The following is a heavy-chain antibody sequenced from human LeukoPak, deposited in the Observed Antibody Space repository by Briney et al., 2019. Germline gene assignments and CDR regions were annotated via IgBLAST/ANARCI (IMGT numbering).Heavy chain of an antibody. CDR2: INTNTGNP. Sequence: ASVNVSCKASGYTFTSYAMNWVRQAPGQGLEWMGWINTNTGNPTYAQGFTGRFVFSLDTSVSTAYLQISSLKAEDTAVYYCARDSYGGNSGGFDYWGQGTLVTVSS. J-gene: IGHJ4*02. CDR3: ARDSYGGNSGGFDY. V-gene: IGHV7-4-1*02. D-gene: IGHD4-23*01. CDR1: GYTFTSYA.